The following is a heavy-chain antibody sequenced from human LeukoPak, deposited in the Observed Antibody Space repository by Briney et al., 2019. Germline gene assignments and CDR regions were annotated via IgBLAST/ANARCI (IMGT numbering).Heavy chain of an antibody. CDR2: VSGHGDTT. V-gene: IGHV3-23*01. CDR1: GFSFTDYA. J-gene: IGHJ6*02. Sequence: GGSLRLSCAASGFSFTDYAMSWARQPPGKGLEWVSAVSGHGDTTDYVDSVKGRFTISRDNSRNTVHLQIDSLRIEDTGVYYCARAWLDVDGMDVWGQGTTVTVSS. D-gene: IGHD5-12*01. CDR3: ARAWLDVDGMDV.